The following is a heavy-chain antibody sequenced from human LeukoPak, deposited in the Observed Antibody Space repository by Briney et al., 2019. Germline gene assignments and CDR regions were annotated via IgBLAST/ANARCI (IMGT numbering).Heavy chain of an antibody. CDR2: INWDGDIT. J-gene: IGHJ4*02. CDR3: AKGNILTGPPDS. V-gene: IGHV3-43*01. CDR1: GFTFNDYW. Sequence: PGGSLRLSCVGSGFTFNDYWIHWVRQAPGKGLEWVSLINWDGDITEYADSVKGRFTISRDNSKNSLFLQMNSLRTEDTALYYCAKGNILTGPPDSWGQGTLVTVSS. D-gene: IGHD3-9*01.